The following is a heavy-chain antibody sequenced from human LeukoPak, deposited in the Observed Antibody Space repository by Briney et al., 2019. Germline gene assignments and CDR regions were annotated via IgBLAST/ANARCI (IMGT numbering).Heavy chain of an antibody. CDR3: ARAIAAAGRPVGLAALFDY. D-gene: IGHD6-13*01. CDR2: IYYSGST. CDR1: GGSISSSSYY. Sequence: PSQTMSLTCTVSGGSISSSSYYWGWIRQPPGKGLEWIGSIYYSGSTYYNPSLKSRVTISVDTSKNQFSLKLSSVTAADTAVYYCARAIAAAGRPVGLAALFDYWGQGTLVTVSS. J-gene: IGHJ4*02. V-gene: IGHV4-39*07.